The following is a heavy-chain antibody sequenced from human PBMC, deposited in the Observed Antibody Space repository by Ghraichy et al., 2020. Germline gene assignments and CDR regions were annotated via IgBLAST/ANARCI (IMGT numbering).Heavy chain of an antibody. D-gene: IGHD6-25*01. CDR2: INSDGSIT. CDR1: GFTFNSYW. CDR3: ARVAAGRFDP. V-gene: IGHV3-74*01. J-gene: IGHJ5*02. Sequence: ESLNISCAASGFTFNSYWMHWVRQAPGKGLVWVSRINSDGSITSYADSVKGRFTISRDNAKNTLYLQMNSLRAEDTAVYYCARVAAGRFDPWGQGTLVTVSS.